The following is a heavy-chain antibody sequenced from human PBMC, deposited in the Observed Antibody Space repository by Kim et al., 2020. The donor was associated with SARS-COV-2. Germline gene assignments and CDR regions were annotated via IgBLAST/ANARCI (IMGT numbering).Heavy chain of an antibody. Sequence: SETLSLTCTVSGDSISRSSNYWGWIRQPPGKGLEWIGSINYSGNTYYNLTLKSRVTISVDTSKNQFSLKVRSVTAADTAVYYCARLVSENSAVEYWGQGTLGTVSS. CDR2: INYSGNT. V-gene: IGHV4-39*01. CDR1: GDSISRSSNY. CDR3: ARLVSENSAVEY. J-gene: IGHJ4*02. D-gene: IGHD6-13*01.